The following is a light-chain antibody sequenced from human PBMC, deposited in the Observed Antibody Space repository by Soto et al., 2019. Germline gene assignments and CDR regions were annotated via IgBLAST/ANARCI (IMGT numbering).Light chain of an antibody. CDR3: QQRNFWPLT. CDR1: QGIGNY. V-gene: IGKV3D-11*01. CDR2: DAS. J-gene: IGKJ3*01. Sequence: EDVLTQSPAILSLSPGERATLSCRASQGIGNYLAWYQQKPGQAPRLLIYDASNRATGIPARFSGSGSDTDFTLTIDSLEPEDSAVYYCQQRNFWPLTFGPGTRVEI.